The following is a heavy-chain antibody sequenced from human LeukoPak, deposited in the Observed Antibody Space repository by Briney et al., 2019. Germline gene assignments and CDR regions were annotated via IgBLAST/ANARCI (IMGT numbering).Heavy chain of an antibody. D-gene: IGHD4-23*01. CDR3: ARVFNTVGFDY. J-gene: IGHJ4*02. CDR1: GFTFSSYW. Sequence: GGSLRLSCVASGFTFSSYWMTWVRQAPGKGLEWVASIKPDGGEKFYVNSVKGRFTISRDNARNSLDLQMNSLRAEDTAVYYCARVFNTVGFDYWGQGILVTVFS. V-gene: IGHV3-7*01. CDR2: IKPDGGEK.